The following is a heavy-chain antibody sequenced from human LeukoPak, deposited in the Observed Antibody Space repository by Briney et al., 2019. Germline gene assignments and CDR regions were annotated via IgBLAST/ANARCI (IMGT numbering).Heavy chain of an antibody. CDR1: SGSITRYY. V-gene: IGHV4-59*01. Sequence: PSETLSLTCTVSSGSITRYYWSWIREPPGKGLEYIGHSNYAGATDYNPSLKSRVTMSVNTSKSQFSLRLISVTASDTAGYFCAGAPNQHYFDYWGQGTLVAVSS. J-gene: IGHJ4*02. CDR3: AGAPNQHYFDY. CDR2: SNYAGAT.